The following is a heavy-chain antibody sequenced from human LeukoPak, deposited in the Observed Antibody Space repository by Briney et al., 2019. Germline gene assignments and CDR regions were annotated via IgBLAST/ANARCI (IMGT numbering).Heavy chain of an antibody. Sequence: GGSLRLSCAASGFTVSSNYMSWVRQAPGKGLEWVSVIYSGGSTYYADSVKGRFTISRDNAKSSLYLQMNSLRAEDTAIYYCARDTTVTAFDSWGQGTLVSVPS. CDR2: IYSGGST. CDR1: GFTVSSNY. D-gene: IGHD4-17*01. CDR3: ARDTTVTAFDS. V-gene: IGHV3-53*01. J-gene: IGHJ4*02.